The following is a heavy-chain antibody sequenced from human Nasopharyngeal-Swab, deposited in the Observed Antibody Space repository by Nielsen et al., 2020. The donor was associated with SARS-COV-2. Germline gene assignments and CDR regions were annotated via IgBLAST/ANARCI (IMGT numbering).Heavy chain of an antibody. V-gene: IGHV3-23*01. CDR1: GFTFSTYA. Sequence: GESLKISCAASGFTFSTYAMSWVRQAPGKGLEWVSTISGSGGSTYYADSVKGRFTISRDNSKNTLYLQMNSLRAEDTAVYYCAKDPYTYTVAYFDYWGQGTLVTVPS. J-gene: IGHJ4*02. CDR2: ISGSGGST. CDR3: AKDPYTYTVAYFDY. D-gene: IGHD6-19*01.